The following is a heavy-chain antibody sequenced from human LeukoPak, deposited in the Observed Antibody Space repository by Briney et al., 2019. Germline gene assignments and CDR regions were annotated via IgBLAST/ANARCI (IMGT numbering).Heavy chain of an antibody. CDR1: GFTFSSYG. CDR2: ISYDGSNK. Sequence: GGSLRLSCAASGFTFSSYGMHWVRQAPGKGLEWVAVISYDGSNKYYADSVKGRFTISRDNSKNTLYQQMNSLRAEDKAVYYCAKEGEAWELQGYFDYWGQGTLVTVSS. V-gene: IGHV3-30*18. CDR3: AKEGEAWELQGYFDY. D-gene: IGHD1-26*01. J-gene: IGHJ4*02.